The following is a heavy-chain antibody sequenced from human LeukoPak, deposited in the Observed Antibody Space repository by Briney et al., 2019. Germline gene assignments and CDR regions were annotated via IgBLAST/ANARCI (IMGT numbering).Heavy chain of an antibody. CDR1: GGSISSGGYY. J-gene: IGHJ3*02. CDR2: IYYSGST. CDR3: ASTEYCSSTSCYTYVFDI. V-gene: IGHV4-31*03. Sequence: SETLSLTCTVSGGSISSGGYYWSWIRQHPGKGLEWIGYIYYSGSTYYNPSLKSRVTISVDTSKNQFSLKLSSVTAADTAVYYCASTEYCSSTSCYTYVFDIWGQGTMVTVSS. D-gene: IGHD2-2*02.